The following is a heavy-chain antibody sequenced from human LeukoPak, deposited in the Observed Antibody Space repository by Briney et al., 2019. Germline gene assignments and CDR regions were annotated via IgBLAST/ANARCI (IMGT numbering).Heavy chain of an antibody. Sequence: PGGSLRLSCVAFELTFSNYAMSWVRQAPGKGLEWVSGISGSGDSTYYADSVKGRFTISRDNSNNTLFLQMNSLRAEDTAVYYCAKGPFVLVVTPVAGWFAPWGQGTLVIVSS. CDR3: AKGPFVLVVTPVAGWFAP. CDR2: ISGSGDST. CDR1: ELTFSNYA. D-gene: IGHD2-8*02. J-gene: IGHJ5*02. V-gene: IGHV3-23*01.